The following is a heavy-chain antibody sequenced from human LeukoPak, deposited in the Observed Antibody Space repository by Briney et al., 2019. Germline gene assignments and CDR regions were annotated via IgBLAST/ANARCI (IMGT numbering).Heavy chain of an antibody. CDR1: GYSFSSDYY. CDR3: ARAIEVGAMTPFDY. D-gene: IGHD1-26*01. Sequence: SETLSLTCTVSGYSFSSDYYWGWIRQPPGKGLEWIGSIYHSGSTYYNPSLKSRVTISVDTSKNQFSLKLGSVTAADTAVYYCARAIEVGAMTPFDYWGQGTLVTVSS. CDR2: IYHSGST. V-gene: IGHV4-38-2*02. J-gene: IGHJ4*02.